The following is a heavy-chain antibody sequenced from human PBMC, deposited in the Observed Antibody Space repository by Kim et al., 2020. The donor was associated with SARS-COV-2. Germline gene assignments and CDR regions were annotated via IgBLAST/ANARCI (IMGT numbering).Heavy chain of an antibody. CDR2: ISGSGGST. Sequence: GGSLRLSCAASGFTFSSYAMSWVRQAPGKGLEWVSAISGSGGSTYYADSVKGRFTISRDNSKNTLYLQMNSLRAEDTAVYYCANWVAGDYYYDSSGYYFFDYWGQGTLVTVSS. V-gene: IGHV3-23*01. D-gene: IGHD3-22*01. J-gene: IGHJ4*02. CDR1: GFTFSSYA. CDR3: ANWVAGDYYYDSSGYYFFDY.